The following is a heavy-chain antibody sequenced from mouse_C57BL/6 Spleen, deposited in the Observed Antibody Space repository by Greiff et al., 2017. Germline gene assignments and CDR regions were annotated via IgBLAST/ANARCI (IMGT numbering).Heavy chain of an antibody. Sequence: QVQLQQSGAELVRPGTSVKMSCKASGYTFTNYWIGWAKQRPGHGLEWIGDIYPGGGYTNYNEKFKGKATLTADKSSSTAYMQFSSLTSEDSAIYYCARSYYGSTLYYFDYWGQGTTLTVSS. V-gene: IGHV1-63*01. CDR1: GYTFTNYW. CDR3: ARSYYGSTLYYFDY. D-gene: IGHD1-1*01. J-gene: IGHJ2*01. CDR2: IYPGGGYT.